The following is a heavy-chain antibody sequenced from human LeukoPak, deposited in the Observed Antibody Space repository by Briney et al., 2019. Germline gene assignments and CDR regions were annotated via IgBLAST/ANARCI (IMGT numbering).Heavy chain of an antibody. CDR3: AREPGRYSTFGY. Sequence: GGSLRLSCAASGFTVSSNYMSWVRQAPGKGLEWVSVIYSGGSTYYADSVKGRFTISRDNSKNTLYLQMNSLRAEDTAVYYCAREPGRYSTFGYWGQGTLVTVSS. V-gene: IGHV3-66*01. D-gene: IGHD4-11*01. CDR1: GFTVSSNY. CDR2: IYSGGST. J-gene: IGHJ4*02.